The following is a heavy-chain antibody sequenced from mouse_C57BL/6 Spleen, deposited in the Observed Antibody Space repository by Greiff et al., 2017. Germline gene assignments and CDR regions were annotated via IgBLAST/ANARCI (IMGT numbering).Heavy chain of an antibody. V-gene: IGHV1-62-2*01. D-gene: IGHD2-3*01. CDR3: ARHEVKVYDGYFYFDY. CDR2: FYPGSGSI. Sequence: VQLKESGAELVKPGASVKLSCKASGYTFTEYTIHWVKQRSGQGLEWIGWFYPGSGSIKYNEKFKDKATLTADKSSSTVYMELSRLTSEDSAVYFCARHEVKVYDGYFYFDYWGQGTTLTVSS. CDR1: GYTFTEYT. J-gene: IGHJ2*01.